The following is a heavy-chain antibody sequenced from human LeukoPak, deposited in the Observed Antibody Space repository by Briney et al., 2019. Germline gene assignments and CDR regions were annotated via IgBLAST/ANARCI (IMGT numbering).Heavy chain of an antibody. V-gene: IGHV3-21*04. CDR3: ARGEQWLANYYGMDV. CDR1: GFTFSSYS. Sequence: GGSLRLSCAASGFTFSSYSMNWVRQAPGKGLGWVSSISSGSSYIYSADSVKGRFTTSRDESKNTLYLQMNSLTADDTAVYYCARGEQWLANYYGMDVWGQGTTVTVSS. D-gene: IGHD6-19*01. CDR2: ISSGSSYI. J-gene: IGHJ6*02.